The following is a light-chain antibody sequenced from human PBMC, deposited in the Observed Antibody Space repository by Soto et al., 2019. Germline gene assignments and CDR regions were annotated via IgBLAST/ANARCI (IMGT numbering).Light chain of an antibody. Sequence: DIQMTQSPSSLSASVGARVTITCRASQSISSYLNWYQQKPGKAPKLLIYAASSLQSGVPSRFSGSGSGTDFTLSISRRLPEDCATYYCQQSYSTPPSFGQGTRMEIK. V-gene: IGKV1-39*01. CDR1: QSISSY. CDR2: AAS. J-gene: IGKJ5*01. CDR3: QQSYSTPPS.